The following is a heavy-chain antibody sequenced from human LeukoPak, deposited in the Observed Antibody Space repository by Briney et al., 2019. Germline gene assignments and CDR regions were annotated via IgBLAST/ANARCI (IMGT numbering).Heavy chain of an antibody. Sequence: ETLSLTCTVSGGSVSSSSYYWGWIRQPPGKGLEWVSAISGSGGNTYYADSVKGRFTISRDNSKNTLYLQMNSLRAEDTAVYYCAKTDSSGYYPHYWGQGTLVTVSS. CDR2: ISGSGGNT. D-gene: IGHD3-22*01. V-gene: IGHV3-23*01. CDR1: GGSVSSSSYY. J-gene: IGHJ4*02. CDR3: AKTDSSGYYPHY.